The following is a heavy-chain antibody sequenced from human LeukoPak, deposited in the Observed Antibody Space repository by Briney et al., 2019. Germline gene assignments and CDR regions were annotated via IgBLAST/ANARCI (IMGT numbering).Heavy chain of an antibody. D-gene: IGHD5-18*01. J-gene: IGHJ4*02. CDR2: ISYDGSNK. V-gene: IGHV3-30*04. Sequence: GGSLRLSCAASGFTFSSYAMHWVRQAPGKGLEWVAVISYDGSNKYYADFVKGRFTISRDNSKNTLYLQVNSLRAEDTAVYYCARENGEQLWPYFDYWGQGTLVTVSS. CDR1: GFTFSSYA. CDR3: ARENGEQLWPYFDY.